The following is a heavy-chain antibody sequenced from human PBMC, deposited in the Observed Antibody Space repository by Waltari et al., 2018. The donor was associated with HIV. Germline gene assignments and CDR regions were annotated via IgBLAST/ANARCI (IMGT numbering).Heavy chain of an antibody. CDR3: ARAGRDGKLPPDY. CDR1: GFTFSSYW. CDR2: SNSEGSST. J-gene: IGHJ4*02. Sequence: EVQLVESGGGLVQPGGSLRLSCAASGFTFSSYWTHWVRQAPGKGLVWGSRSNSEGSSTSYADSVKGRFTISRDNAKNTLYLQMNSLRAEDTAVYYCARAGRDGKLPPDYWGQGTLVTVSS. V-gene: IGHV3-74*01. D-gene: IGHD1-7*01.